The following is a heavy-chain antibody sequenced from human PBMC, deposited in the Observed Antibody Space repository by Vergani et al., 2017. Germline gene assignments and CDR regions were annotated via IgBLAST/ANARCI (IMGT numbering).Heavy chain of an antibody. V-gene: IGHV2-70*01. CDR1: GFSLSTSGMC. CDR3: ARKVYDFWSGYYDDYMDV. D-gene: IGHD3-3*01. Sequence: QVTLRESGPALVKPTQTLTLTCTFSGFSLSTSGMCVSWIRQPPGKALEWLALIDWDDDKYYSTSLKTRLTISKDTSKNQVVLTMTNMDPVDTATYYCARKVYDFWSGYYDDYMDVWGKGTTVTVSS. CDR2: IDWDDDK. J-gene: IGHJ6*03.